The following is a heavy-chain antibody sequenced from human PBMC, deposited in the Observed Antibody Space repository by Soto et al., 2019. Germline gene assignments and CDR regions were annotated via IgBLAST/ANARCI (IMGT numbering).Heavy chain of an antibody. D-gene: IGHD3-3*01. V-gene: IGHV3-9*01. CDR3: ARDPRSAYYHDH. J-gene: IGHJ4*02. Sequence: EVQLVESGGGLVQPGRSLTLSCAASGFAFDDYAMHWVRQSQGRGLEWVSGITWNSRDVGYADSVKGRFTISRDNAKNSVYLQMNSLRAEDSALYYCARDPRSAYYHDHWGQGTLVTVSS. CDR2: ITWNSRDV. CDR1: GFAFDDYA.